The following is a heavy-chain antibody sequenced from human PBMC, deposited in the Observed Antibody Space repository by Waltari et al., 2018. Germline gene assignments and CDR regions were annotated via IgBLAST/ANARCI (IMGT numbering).Heavy chain of an antibody. CDR2: FNPEKGDG. CDR3: ARRSPYSSFDY. Sequence: QVQLVQSGAEVKKPGASVKVSCKASGYSFDSYGISWVRQAPGQGLEWMGWFNPEKGDGNYEQKFQVRVTMTTDSSTSTAHMELRSLGSDDTAVYYCARRSPYSSFDYWGQGTLVTVSS. D-gene: IGHD3-22*01. V-gene: IGHV1-18*01. J-gene: IGHJ4*02. CDR1: GYSFDSYG.